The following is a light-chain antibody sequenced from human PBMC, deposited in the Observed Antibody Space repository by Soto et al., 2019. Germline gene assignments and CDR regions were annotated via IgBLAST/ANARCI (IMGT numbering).Light chain of an antibody. CDR3: QQYSQWPLT. Sequence: EIVMTQSPDTLSVSPGETVTLSCRASQSFSSTLAWYQQKPGQVPRLLIYDAYNRATGVPARFSGSRSGTEFTLTISILRSEDSAVYYCQQYSQWPLTFGGGTKVEI. J-gene: IGKJ4*01. CDR1: QSFSST. V-gene: IGKV3-15*01. CDR2: DAY.